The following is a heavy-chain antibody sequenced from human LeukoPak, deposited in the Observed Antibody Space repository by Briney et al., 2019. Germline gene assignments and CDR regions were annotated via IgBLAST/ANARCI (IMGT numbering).Heavy chain of an antibody. CDR2: ISYDGSNK. D-gene: IGHD3-22*01. CDR3: AKDLYYDSSGPTLPDY. V-gene: IGHV3-30-3*01. Sequence: GRSLRLSCAASGFTFSSYAMHWVRQAPGKGLEWVAVISYDGSNKYYADSVKGRFTISRDNSKNTLYPQMNSLRAEDTAVYYCAKDLYYDSSGPTLPDYWGQGTLVTVSS. CDR1: GFTFSSYA. J-gene: IGHJ4*02.